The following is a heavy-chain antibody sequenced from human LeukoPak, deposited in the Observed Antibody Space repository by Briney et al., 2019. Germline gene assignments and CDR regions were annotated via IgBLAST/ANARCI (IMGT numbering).Heavy chain of an antibody. V-gene: IGHV1-69*06. J-gene: IGHJ6*04. Sequence: ASVKVSCKASGGTFSSYAISWVRQAPGQGLEWMGGIIPIFGTANYAQKFQGRVTITADKSTSTAYMELRSLRSEDTAVYYCARMIVVVVAATQSVYYYGMDVWGKGTTVTVSS. CDR1: GGTFSSYA. CDR3: ARMIVVVVAATQSVYYYGMDV. CDR2: IIPIFGTA. D-gene: IGHD2-15*01.